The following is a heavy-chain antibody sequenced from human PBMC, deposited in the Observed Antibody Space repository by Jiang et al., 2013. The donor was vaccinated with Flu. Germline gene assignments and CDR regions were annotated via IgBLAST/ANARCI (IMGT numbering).Heavy chain of an antibody. CDR2: IYYSGST. CDR3: SYYDSSGYGPGAFDI. J-gene: IGHJ3*02. CDR1: GGSISSSSYY. D-gene: IGHD3-22*01. Sequence: GPGLVKPSETLSLTCTVSGGSISSSSYYWGWIRQPPGKGLEWIGSIYYSGSTYYNPSLKSRVTISVDTSKNQFSLKLSSVTAADTAVYYCSYYDSSGYGPGAFDIWGQGTMVTVSS. V-gene: IGHV4-39*01.